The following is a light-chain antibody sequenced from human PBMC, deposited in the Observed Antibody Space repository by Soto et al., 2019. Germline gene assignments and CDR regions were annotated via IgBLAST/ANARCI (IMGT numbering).Light chain of an antibody. Sequence: EVVMTQSPATLSVSPGERATLSGRASRGIGSTLAWYQQKPGQTPRLLIYDTSTRATGVPARFIGSASGTEFTLTITSLQSEDFAVYYCQHYVNWPLTFGGGTRVENK. J-gene: IGKJ4*01. V-gene: IGKV3-15*01. CDR2: DTS. CDR3: QHYVNWPLT. CDR1: RGIGST.